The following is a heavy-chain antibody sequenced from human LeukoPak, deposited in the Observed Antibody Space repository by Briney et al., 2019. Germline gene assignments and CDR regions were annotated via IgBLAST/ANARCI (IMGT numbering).Heavy chain of an antibody. CDR1: GFTFSSYA. CDR3: ARGRYDSGSYFLYY. V-gene: IGHV3-53*01. J-gene: IGHJ4*02. CDR2: IYSGGST. Sequence: PGGSLRLSCAASGFTFSSYAMSWVRQAPGKGLEWVSVIYSGGSTYYADSVKGRFTISRDNSKNTLYLQMNSLRAEDTAVYYCARGRYDSGSYFLYYWGQGTLVTVSS. D-gene: IGHD1-26*01.